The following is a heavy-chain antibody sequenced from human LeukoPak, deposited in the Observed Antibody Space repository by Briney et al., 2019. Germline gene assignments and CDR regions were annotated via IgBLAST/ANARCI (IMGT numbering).Heavy chain of an antibody. J-gene: IGHJ4*02. CDR3: ARDRYRFGELYLDY. D-gene: IGHD3-10*01. CDR2: ISYDGSNK. CDR1: GFTFSSYG. Sequence: GRSLRLSCAASGFTFSSYGMHWVRQAPGKGLEWVAVISYDGSNKYYADSVKGRFTISRDNSKNTLYLQMNSLRAEDTAVYYCARDRYRFGELYLDYWGQGTLVTVSS. V-gene: IGHV3-30*19.